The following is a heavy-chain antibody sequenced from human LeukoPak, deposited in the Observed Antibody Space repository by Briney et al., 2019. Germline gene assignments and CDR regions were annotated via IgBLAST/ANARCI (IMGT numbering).Heavy chain of an antibody. CDR3: ARDFYDTSGYYYDY. CDR2: ISSSGSTI. J-gene: IGHJ4*02. V-gene: IGHV3-48*03. Sequence: GGSLRLSCAASGFTFSSYEMNWVRQAPGKGLEWVSYISSSGSTIYYADSVKGRFTISRDNAKNSLYLQMNSLRAEDTAVYYCARDFYDTSGYYYDYWGQGTLVTVSS. CDR1: GFTFSSYE. D-gene: IGHD3-22*01.